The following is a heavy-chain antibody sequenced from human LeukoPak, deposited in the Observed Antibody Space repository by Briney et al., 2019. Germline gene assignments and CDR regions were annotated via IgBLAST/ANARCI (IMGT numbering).Heavy chain of an antibody. CDR1: GFTFSSYA. D-gene: IGHD6-13*01. V-gene: IGHV3-23*01. CDR3: AKDRSRAAVDLDAIDI. J-gene: IGHJ3*02. Sequence: GGSLRLSCAASGFTFSSYAMSWVRQAPGKGLEWVSAISGSGGSTYYADSVKGRFTISRDNSKNTLYLQMNSLRAEDTAVYYCAKDRSRAAVDLDAIDIWGQGTMVTVSS. CDR2: ISGSGGST.